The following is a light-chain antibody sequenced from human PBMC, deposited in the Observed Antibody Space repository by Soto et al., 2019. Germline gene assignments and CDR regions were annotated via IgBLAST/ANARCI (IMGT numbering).Light chain of an antibody. J-gene: IGLJ1*01. V-gene: IGLV2-14*01. CDR1: SSDVGGSNY. CDR2: DVS. Sequence: QSALTQPASVSGSTGQSITISCTGTSSDVGGSNYVSWYQQHPGKAPKLMIYDVSNRPSGVSNRFSGSKSGNTASLTISGLQAEDEADYYCSSYTSSSLYVFGTGTKRTVL. CDR3: SSYTSSSLYV.